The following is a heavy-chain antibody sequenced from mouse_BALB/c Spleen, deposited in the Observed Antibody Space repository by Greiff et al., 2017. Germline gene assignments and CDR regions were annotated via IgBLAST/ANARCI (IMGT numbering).Heavy chain of an antibody. CDR1: GYTFTSYW. Sequence: QVQLQQPGAELVRPGASVKLSCKASGYTFTSYWINWVKQRPGQGLEWIGNIYPSDSYTNYNQKFKDKATLTVDKSSSTAYMQLSSPTSEDSAVYYCTSGTDFDGWGAGTTVTVS. CDR2: IYPSDSYT. J-gene: IGHJ1*01. V-gene: IGHV1-69*02. CDR3: TSGTDFDG. D-gene: IGHD4-1*01.